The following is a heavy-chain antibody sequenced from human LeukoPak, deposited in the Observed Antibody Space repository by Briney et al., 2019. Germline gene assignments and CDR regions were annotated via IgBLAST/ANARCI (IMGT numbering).Heavy chain of an antibody. CDR2: IYYSGST. CDR1: GGSISSYY. V-gene: IGHV4-59*01. J-gene: IGHJ4*02. Sequence: PSETLSLTCTVSGGSISSYYWNWIRQPPGKGLEWIGYIYYSGSTNYNPSLKSRVTISVDTSKNHFSLRLSSVTAADTAVYFCAREMATTSSFDDWGQGTLVPVSS. CDR3: AREMATTSSFDD. D-gene: IGHD5-24*01.